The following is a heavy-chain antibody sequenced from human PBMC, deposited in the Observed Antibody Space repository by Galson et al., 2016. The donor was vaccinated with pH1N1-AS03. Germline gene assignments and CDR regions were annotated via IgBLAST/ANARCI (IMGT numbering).Heavy chain of an antibody. Sequence: SVKVSCKASGYTFTGFSINWVRQAPGQGLELMGWINPKSGVTNYAQKFQAWVTMTRDTSSSTAYMELSGLKSDDTAVYYCARDPRGPCTSSTCPPAYYFGMDVWGQGTTVIVSS. CDR3: ARDPRGPCTSSTCPPAYYFGMDV. V-gene: IGHV1-2*04. CDR1: GYTFTGFS. D-gene: IGHD2-2*01. CDR2: INPKSGVT. J-gene: IGHJ6*02.